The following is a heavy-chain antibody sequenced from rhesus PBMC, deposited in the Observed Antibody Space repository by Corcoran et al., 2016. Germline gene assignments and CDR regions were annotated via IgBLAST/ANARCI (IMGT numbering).Heavy chain of an antibody. Sequence: EVQLVESGGGLVQPGGSLRLSCAASGFTFSDYYMYWVRQAPGKGLEWVGFIRSNAYGGTEEYAASVKGRFTISIDDSKSIAYLQMSSLKTEDTAVYYCTKDQYSFDYWGQGVLVTVSS. D-gene: IGHD2-15*01. CDR2: IRSNAYGGTE. CDR1: GFTFSDYY. V-gene: IGHV3-184*01. CDR3: TKDQYSFDY. J-gene: IGHJ4*01.